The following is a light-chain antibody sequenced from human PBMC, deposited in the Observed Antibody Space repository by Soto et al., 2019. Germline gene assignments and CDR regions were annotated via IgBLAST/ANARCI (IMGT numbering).Light chain of an antibody. V-gene: IGKV4-1*01. J-gene: IGKJ2*01. CDR3: QQYYSNPIT. CDR1: QSVLYSSNNKNY. CDR2: WAS. Sequence: DIVMTQSPDSLAVSLGERATINCKSSQSVLYSSNNKNYLAWYQHKPGQPPKLLIYWASIRESVVPDRFTGSGSGTDFTLTISSLQAEDVALYYCQQYYSNPITFGQGTKLEIK.